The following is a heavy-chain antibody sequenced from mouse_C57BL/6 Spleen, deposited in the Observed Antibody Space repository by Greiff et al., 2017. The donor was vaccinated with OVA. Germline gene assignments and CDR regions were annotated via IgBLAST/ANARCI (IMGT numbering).Heavy chain of an antibody. CDR1: GFTFSDAW. CDR3: TRGSSYLYWYFDV. J-gene: IGHJ1*03. D-gene: IGHD1-1*01. CDR2: IRNKANNHAT. V-gene: IGHV6-6*01. Sequence: EVKLVESGGGLVQPGGSMKLSCAASGFTFSDAWMDWVRQSPEKGLEWVAEIRNKANNHATYYAESVKGRFTISRDDSKSSVYLQMHSLRAEDTGIYYCTRGSSYLYWYFDVWGTGTTVTVSS.